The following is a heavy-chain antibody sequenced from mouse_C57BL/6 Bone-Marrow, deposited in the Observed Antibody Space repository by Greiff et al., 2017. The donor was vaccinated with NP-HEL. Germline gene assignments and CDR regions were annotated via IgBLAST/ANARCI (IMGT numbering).Heavy chain of an antibody. CDR3: ALYYYGSYYYAMDY. Sequence: DVQLQESGPGLVKPSQSLSLTCSVTGYSITSGYYWNWIRQFPGNKLEWMGYISYDGSNNYNPSLKNRISITRDPSKNQFFLKLNSVTTEDTATYYCALYYYGSYYYAMDYWGQGTSVTVSS. CDR2: ISYDGSN. V-gene: IGHV3-6*01. D-gene: IGHD1-1*01. J-gene: IGHJ4*01. CDR1: GYSITSGYY.